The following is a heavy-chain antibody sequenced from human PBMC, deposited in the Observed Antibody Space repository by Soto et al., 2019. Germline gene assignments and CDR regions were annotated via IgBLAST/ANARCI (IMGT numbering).Heavy chain of an antibody. V-gene: IGHV3-33*01. J-gene: IGHJ6*02. D-gene: IGHD2-21*02. CDR1: GFTFSSYG. Sequence: QVQLVESGGGVVQPGRSLRLSCAASGFTFSSYGMHWVRQAPGKGLEWVAVIWYDGSNKYYADSVKGRFTISRDNSKNTLYLQMNSLRAEDTAVYYCARDVVTASYYYYGMDVWGQGTTVTVSS. CDR3: ARDVVTASYYYYGMDV. CDR2: IWYDGSNK.